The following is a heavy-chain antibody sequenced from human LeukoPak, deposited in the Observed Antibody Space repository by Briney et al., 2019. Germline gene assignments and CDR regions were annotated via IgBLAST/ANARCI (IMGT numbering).Heavy chain of an antibody. V-gene: IGHV4-59*01. CDR3: ARTGMLGCYYYGMDV. CDR1: GGSISSYY. D-gene: IGHD1-1*01. Sequence: SETLSLTCTVSGGSISSYYWHYIRQPPGKGLEWIGYIYYTGSTTSNPSLKSRVTISVDTSKNQFSLELTSVTAADTAVYYCARTGMLGCYYYGMDVWGQGTTVTVSS. CDR2: IYYTGST. J-gene: IGHJ6*02.